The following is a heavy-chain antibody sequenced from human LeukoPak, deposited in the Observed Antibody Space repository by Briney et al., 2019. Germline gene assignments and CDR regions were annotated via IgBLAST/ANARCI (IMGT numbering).Heavy chain of an antibody. CDR3: ARESSGENDY. CDR1: GFTFSSYA. D-gene: IGHD3-22*01. CDR2: ISYDGSNK. V-gene: IGHV3-30-3*01. Sequence: GGSLRLSCAASGFTFSSYAMHWVRQAPGKGLEWVAVISYDGSNKYYADSVKGRFTISRDNSKNTLYLQMNSLRAEDTAVYYCARESSGENDYWGQGTLVTVSS. J-gene: IGHJ4*02.